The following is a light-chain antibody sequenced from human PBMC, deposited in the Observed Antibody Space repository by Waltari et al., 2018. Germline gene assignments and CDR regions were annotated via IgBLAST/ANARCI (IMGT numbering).Light chain of an antibody. J-gene: IGLJ3*02. CDR3: QTGGHGTWV. CDR1: SGHSSNI. V-gene: IGLV4-69*01. CDR2: VNRDGSN. Sequence: SASASLGASVRLTCTLDSGHSSNIIAWHQQQPEKGPRYLRKVNRDGSNSKGDEIPARFSGSGFGAERSLTIASVQSEDEAYYYCQTGGHGTWVFGGGTKLTVL.